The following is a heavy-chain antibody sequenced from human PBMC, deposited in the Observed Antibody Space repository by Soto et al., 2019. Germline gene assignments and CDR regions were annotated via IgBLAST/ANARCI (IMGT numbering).Heavy chain of an antibody. J-gene: IGHJ4*02. Sequence: GASVKVSCKASGGTFSSYTISWVRQAPGQGLEWMGRIIPILGIANYAQKFQGRVTITADKSTSTAYMELSSLRSEDTAVYYCARARAGLGYSSSWYPYFDYWGQGTLVTVSS. CDR3: ARARAGLGYSSSWYPYFDY. V-gene: IGHV1-69*02. CDR2: IIPILGIA. CDR1: GGTFSSYT. D-gene: IGHD6-13*01.